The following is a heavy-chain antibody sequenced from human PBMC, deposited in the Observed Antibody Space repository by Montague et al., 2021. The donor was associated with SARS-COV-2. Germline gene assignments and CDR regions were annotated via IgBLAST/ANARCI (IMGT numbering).Heavy chain of an antibody. D-gene: IGHD6-13*01. V-gene: IGHV4-39*07. CDR2: IYYSGST. CDR1: GGSISSSSYY. Sequence: SETLSLTCTVSGGSISSSSYYWGWIRQPPGKGLEWIGSIYYSGSTYYNPSLKSRVTISVDTSKNQFSLKLSSVTAADTAVYYCARAGLKMLVRVSGFDVWGQGTMVTVSS. CDR3: ARAGLKMLVRVSGFDV. J-gene: IGHJ3*01.